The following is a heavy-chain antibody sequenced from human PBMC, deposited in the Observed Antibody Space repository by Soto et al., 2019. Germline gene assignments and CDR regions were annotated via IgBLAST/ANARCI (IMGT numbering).Heavy chain of an antibody. D-gene: IGHD3-16*01. Sequence: SLRLSCAASGFTLSAYWMHWVRQAPGRGLEWVSRLSSDGFGTAYADSVKGRFHISRDNARNTLSLQMNGLRAEDTAVYYCARDLGGPDYWGRGTLVTVSS. J-gene: IGHJ4*02. CDR1: GFTLSAYW. CDR3: ARDLGGPDY. CDR2: LSSDGFGT. V-gene: IGHV3-74*03.